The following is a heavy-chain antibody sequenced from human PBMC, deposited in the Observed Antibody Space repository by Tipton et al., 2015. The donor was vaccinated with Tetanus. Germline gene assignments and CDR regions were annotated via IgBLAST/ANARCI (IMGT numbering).Heavy chain of an antibody. V-gene: IGHV1-45*02. J-gene: IGHJ6*02. CDR3: ARDRAVPVQAYGTDV. CDR1: GYTLTYRY. D-gene: IGHD6-19*01. Sequence: QSGAEVKKTGSSVKISCKASGYTLTYRYLHWVRQAPGQALEWVGWISPFTGDTEYAQNLQDRLILTTDTSTATAYVEVRSLTSDDTAVYYCARDRAVPVQAYGTDVWGQGTTVTVSS. CDR2: ISPFTGDT.